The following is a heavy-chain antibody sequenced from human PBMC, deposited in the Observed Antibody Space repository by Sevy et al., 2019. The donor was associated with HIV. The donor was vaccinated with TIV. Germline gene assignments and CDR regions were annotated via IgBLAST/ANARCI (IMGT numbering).Heavy chain of an antibody. CDR2: ISYDGSNK. CDR3: ARDLLQGPVVTLFDY. CDR1: GFTFSNYG. V-gene: IGHV3-33*01. D-gene: IGHD2-15*01. Sequence: GGSLRLSCAASGFTFSNYGMHWIRQAPGKGLEWVAVISYDGSNKYYSDSVKGRFTISRDNSKNTLFLQMNSLRAEDTAVYYCARDLLQGPVVTLFDYWGHGSLVTVSS. J-gene: IGHJ4*01.